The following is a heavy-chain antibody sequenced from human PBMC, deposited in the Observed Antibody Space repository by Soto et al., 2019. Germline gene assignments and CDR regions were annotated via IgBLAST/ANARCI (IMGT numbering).Heavy chain of an antibody. D-gene: IGHD1-1*01. CDR1: GDSISSYY. Sequence: SETLSLTCTVSGDSISSYYWSWIRQPPGKGLEWIGYIYYIGSTNYNPSLKSRVTISVDTSKIQFSLKLSSVTAADTAVYYCARRYGYSFDYWGQGTLVTVSS. V-gene: IGHV4-59*08. CDR2: IYYIGST. CDR3: ARRYGYSFDY. J-gene: IGHJ4*02.